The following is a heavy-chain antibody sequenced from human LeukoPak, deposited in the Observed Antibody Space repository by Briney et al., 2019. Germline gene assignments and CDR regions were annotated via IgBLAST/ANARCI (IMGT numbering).Heavy chain of an antibody. Sequence: PGGSLRLSCTTSGFIFSNYGMHWVRQAPGKGLEGVAFIRHDGSNKYYADSVKGRCTISRDNSKKTVYLQMNSLRTEDTAVYYCVRGTSGPIITPYYYYYYMDVWGKGTTVTVSS. V-gene: IGHV3-30*02. J-gene: IGHJ6*03. CDR1: GFIFSNYG. CDR2: IRHDGSNK. D-gene: IGHD3-10*01. CDR3: VRGTSGPIITPYYYYYYMDV.